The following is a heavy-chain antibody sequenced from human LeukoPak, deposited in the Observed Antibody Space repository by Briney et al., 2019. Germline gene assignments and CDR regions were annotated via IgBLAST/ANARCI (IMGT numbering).Heavy chain of an antibody. V-gene: IGHV5-51*01. CDR1: GYRFNSYW. J-gene: IGHJ1*01. Sequence: GESLKISCKGSGYRFNSYWLGWVRQMPGKGLEWMGIFYPGESDTRYSRSFQGQVTIASDKSISTAYLHWSSLKASDTAMYYCVRPFDSSAYFSGHSGHGNLFTVSS. CDR2: FYPGESDT. CDR3: VRPFDSSAYFSGH. D-gene: IGHD3-22*01.